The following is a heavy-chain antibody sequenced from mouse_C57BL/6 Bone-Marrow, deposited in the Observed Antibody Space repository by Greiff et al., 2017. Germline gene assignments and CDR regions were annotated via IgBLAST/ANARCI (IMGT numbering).Heavy chain of an antibody. V-gene: IGHV1-81*01. Sequence: VKLMESGAELARPGASVKLSCKASGYTFTSYGISWVKQRTGQGLEWIGEIYPRSGNTYYNEKFKGKATLTADKSSSTAYMELRSLTSEDSAVYFGARNSNYPAWFAYWGQGTLVTVSA. D-gene: IGHD2-5*01. CDR1: GYTFTSYG. CDR3: ARNSNYPAWFAY. CDR2: IYPRSGNT. J-gene: IGHJ3*01.